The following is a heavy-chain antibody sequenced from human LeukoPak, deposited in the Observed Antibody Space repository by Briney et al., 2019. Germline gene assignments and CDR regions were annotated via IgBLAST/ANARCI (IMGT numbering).Heavy chain of an antibody. D-gene: IGHD6-13*01. CDR2: AYYRSKWNY. J-gene: IGHJ5*02. Sequence: SQTLSLTCALSGDSVSSNSAAWNWIRQSPSGGLEWLGRAYYRSKWNYDYAVSVRGRLIINPDPSRNQFSLQLNSVTPEDTAVYYCTRGVAVTGLDPWGQGTLVTVSS. CDR3: TRGVAVTGLDP. V-gene: IGHV6-1*01. CDR1: GDSVSSNSAA.